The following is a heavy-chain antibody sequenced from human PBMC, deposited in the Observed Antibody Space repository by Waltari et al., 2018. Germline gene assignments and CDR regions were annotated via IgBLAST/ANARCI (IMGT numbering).Heavy chain of an antibody. V-gene: IGHV3-74*03. CDR1: GFTFSDHW. Sequence: EVQLVESGGGLVQPGGSLRLSCAASGFTFSDHWLHWVRQDPGNGLVWVSGINADGPRISYADSVRGRFSVSRDNAKSTLYLQMNRLRAEDTALYYCASLYCGRDCYPRWGQGTLVTVSS. CDR3: ASLYCGRDCYPR. J-gene: IGHJ4*02. CDR2: INADGPRI. D-gene: IGHD2-21*01.